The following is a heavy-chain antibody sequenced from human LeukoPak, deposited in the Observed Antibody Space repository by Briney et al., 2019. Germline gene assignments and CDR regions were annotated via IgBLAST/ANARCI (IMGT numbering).Heavy chain of an antibody. J-gene: IGHJ4*02. V-gene: IGHV5-51*01. CDR1: GYTFTTHW. Sequence: PGESLKISCEGSGYTFTTHWIGWVRQMPGKGLEWMGIIYPGDFDTRYSPSFQGQVTISVDKPINTAYLQWSSLKASDTAMYYCARATSGVTHPYHFDYWGQGTLVTVSS. CDR3: ARATSGVTHPYHFDY. CDR2: IYPGDFDT. D-gene: IGHD5-12*01.